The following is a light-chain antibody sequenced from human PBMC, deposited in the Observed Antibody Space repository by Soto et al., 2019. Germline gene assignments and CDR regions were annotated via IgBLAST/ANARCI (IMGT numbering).Light chain of an antibody. Sequence: DSVLTQSPATGCLSPGDRAALSCRASQSVRNSLAWYQQKLGQAPRLLIYDASNRATGVPARFSGSGSGTDFTLTISSLEPEDFAVYYCQQGTYWPDTLGQGTRLEIK. V-gene: IGKV3-11*01. CDR3: QQGTYWPDT. CDR1: QSVRNS. J-gene: IGKJ5*01. CDR2: DAS.